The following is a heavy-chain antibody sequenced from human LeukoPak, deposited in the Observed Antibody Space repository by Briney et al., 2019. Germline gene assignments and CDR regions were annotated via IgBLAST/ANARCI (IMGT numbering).Heavy chain of an antibody. J-gene: IGHJ4*02. Sequence: ASVKVSCKASGYTYSSCAINGVRQAAGQGLEYMGWIDTKTGNPTYAQGFTGRFVFSLDTSVSTAYLQISSLKAEDTAVYYCAIHPSDSSGYFSYWGQGALVTVSS. CDR3: AIHPSDSSGYFSY. CDR2: IDTKTGNP. CDR1: GYTYSSCA. D-gene: IGHD3-22*01. V-gene: IGHV7-4-1*02.